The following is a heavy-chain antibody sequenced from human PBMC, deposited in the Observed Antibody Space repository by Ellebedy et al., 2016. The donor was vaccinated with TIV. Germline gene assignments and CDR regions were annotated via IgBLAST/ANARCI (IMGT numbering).Heavy chain of an antibody. CDR1: GYTFTGYY. J-gene: IGHJ4*02. CDR3: ARIGSGSSDFDY. D-gene: IGHD6-6*01. CDR2: INPRSGST. V-gene: IGHV1-2*04. Sequence: ASVKVSCKASGYTFTGYYLHWVRQAPGQGLEWMGWINPRSGSTSYAQKFQDWVTMTVDTSVSTAYMELRRLNSDDTAVYYCARIGSGSSDFDYWGQGTLVTVSS.